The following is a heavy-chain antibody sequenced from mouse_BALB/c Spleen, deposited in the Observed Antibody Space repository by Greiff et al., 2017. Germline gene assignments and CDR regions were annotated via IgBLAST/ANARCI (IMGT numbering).Heavy chain of an antibody. D-gene: IGHD1-1*01. V-gene: IGHV1S137*01. CDR1: GYTFTDYA. Sequence: QVQLQQSGAELVRPGVSVKISCKGSGYTFTDYAMHWVKQSHAKSLEWIGVISTYYGDASYNQKFKGKATMTVDKSSSTAYMELARLTSEDSAIYYCARGDYYGSSKSSYYAMDYWGQGTSVTVSS. CDR2: ISTYYGDA. J-gene: IGHJ4*01. CDR3: ARGDYYGSSKSSYYAMDY.